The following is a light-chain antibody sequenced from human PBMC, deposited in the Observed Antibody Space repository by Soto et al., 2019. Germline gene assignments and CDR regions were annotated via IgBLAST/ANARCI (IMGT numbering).Light chain of an antibody. CDR2: DDS. CDR3: QVWDSSSDHVV. Sequence: SYELTQPPSVSVAPGQTARITCGGNNIGSKSVHWYQQKPGQAPVLVVYDDSDRPSGIPERFSGSNSGNTATLTISRVEGXXXXXYYCQVWDSSSDHVVFGGGTKLTVL. CDR1: NIGSKS. V-gene: IGLV3-21*02. J-gene: IGLJ2*01.